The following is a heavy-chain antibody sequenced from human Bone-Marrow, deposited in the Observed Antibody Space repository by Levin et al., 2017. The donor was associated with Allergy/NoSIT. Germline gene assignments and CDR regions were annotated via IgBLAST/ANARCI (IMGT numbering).Heavy chain of an antibody. V-gene: IGHV1-69*01. CDR3: ARGVYYYYHMDV. CDR1: GDTFNTYV. CDR2: IIPILGTT. Sequence: KISCKASGDTFNTYVYSWVRQAPGHGLEWMGGIIPILGTTYYAQKFQGRVTITADESTSTAYMELSSLRSEDTAVYYCARGVYYYYHMDVWGKGTTVAVSS. J-gene: IGHJ6*04.